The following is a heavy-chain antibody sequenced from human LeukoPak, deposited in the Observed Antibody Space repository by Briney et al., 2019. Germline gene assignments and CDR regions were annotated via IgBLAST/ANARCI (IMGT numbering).Heavy chain of an antibody. CDR2: ISASGAST. D-gene: IGHD6-19*01. CDR1: GFTFSSNA. CDR3: AKDPAGYSSGWLA. V-gene: IGHV3-23*01. J-gene: IGHJ6*02. Sequence: GGSLRLSCAVSGFTFSSNAMSWVRQAPGKGLEWVSVISASGASTSYADSVKGRFTIPRDNSKNTLYLQMTRLRADDTAVYYCAKDPAGYSSGWLAWGQGTTVIVSS.